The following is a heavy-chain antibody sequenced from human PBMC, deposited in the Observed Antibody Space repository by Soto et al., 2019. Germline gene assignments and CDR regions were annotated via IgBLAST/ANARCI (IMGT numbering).Heavy chain of an antibody. CDR1: GGSFSGYY. V-gene: IGHV4-34*01. CDR3: ASGYCSGGSCHDY. J-gene: IGHJ4*02. D-gene: IGHD2-15*01. Sequence: QVQLQQWGAGLLKPSETLSLTCAVYGGSFSGYYWSWIRQPPGKGLEWIGEIYHSGSTNYNPSLKSRVTISVDTSKNQFSLKLSSVTAADTAVYYCASGYCSGGSCHDYWGQGTLVTVSS. CDR2: IYHSGST.